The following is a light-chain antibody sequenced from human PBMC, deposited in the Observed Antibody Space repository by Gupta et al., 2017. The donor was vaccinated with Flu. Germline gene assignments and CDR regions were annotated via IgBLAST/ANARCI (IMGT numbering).Light chain of an antibody. CDR3: QQYDNLPLT. J-gene: IGKJ3*01. CDR1: QDIRNH. V-gene: IGKV1-33*01. Sequence: DIQMTQSPSSLSASVGDRVTITCRASQDIRNHLNWYQQKPGKAPKLLIYDASNLETGVPSRFSGSGSGTDSTLTINSLQPEDIATYYCQQYDNLPLTFGHGTKVDIK. CDR2: DAS.